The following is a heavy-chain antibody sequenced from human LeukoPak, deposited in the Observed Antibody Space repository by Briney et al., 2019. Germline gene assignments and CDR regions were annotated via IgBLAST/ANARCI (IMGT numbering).Heavy chain of an antibody. D-gene: IGHD1-26*01. Sequence: PGGSLRLSCAASGFTFSSYDMSWVRQAPGKGLEWVSGIGGSGSNTFYADSVKGRFTISRDNSKNTVYLQMNSLRAEDTAVYSCAKVRTGSYYYFDSWGQGTLVTVSS. CDR3: AKVRTGSYYYFDS. V-gene: IGHV3-23*01. J-gene: IGHJ4*02. CDR1: GFTFSSYD. CDR2: IGGSGSNT.